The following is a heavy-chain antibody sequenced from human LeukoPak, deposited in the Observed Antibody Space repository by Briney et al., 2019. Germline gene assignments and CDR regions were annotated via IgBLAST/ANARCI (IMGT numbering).Heavy chain of an antibody. V-gene: IGHV3-30-3*01. D-gene: IGHD1-26*01. CDR2: ISYDGNNK. J-gene: IGHJ4*02. CDR3: ARSQGGSYPFLDY. Sequence: GGSLRLSCEATGFSFSSYAMHWVRQAPGKGLEWVAVISYDGNNKDYADSVRGRFTISRDNSKNTMYMEMNSLRAEDTSVYYCARSQGGSYPFLDYWGQGTLVTVSS. CDR1: GFSFSSYA.